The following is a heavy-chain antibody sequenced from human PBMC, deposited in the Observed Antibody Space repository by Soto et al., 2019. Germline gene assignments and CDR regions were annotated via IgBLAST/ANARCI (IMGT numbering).Heavy chain of an antibody. Sequence: QVQLVQSGAEEKKPGASVQVSCKASGYTFISYAMYWVRQAPGQRLEWMGWINAGNGNTKYSQKFQGRVTITRDTSASTAYMELSGLRSEDTAVYYCASDFNYGSGDYWCQGTLVTVSS. D-gene: IGHD3-10*01. CDR1: GYTFISYA. J-gene: IGHJ4*02. CDR2: INAGNGNT. V-gene: IGHV1-3*05. CDR3: ASDFNYGSGDY.